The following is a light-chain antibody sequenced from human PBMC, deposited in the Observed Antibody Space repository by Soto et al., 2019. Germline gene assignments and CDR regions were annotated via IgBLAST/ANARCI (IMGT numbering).Light chain of an antibody. J-gene: IGKJ4*02. CDR1: QSVSSS. CDR2: GAS. Sequence: EIVMTQSPATLSLSPGERGTLSCRASQSVSSSFAWYQQKHGQPPRILIYGASTRATSSPARFSGSRSGPEFTLPISSLQSEDFAVYYCQQYNKWSCTFGRGTKVEIK. CDR3: QQYNKWSCT. V-gene: IGKV3-15*01.